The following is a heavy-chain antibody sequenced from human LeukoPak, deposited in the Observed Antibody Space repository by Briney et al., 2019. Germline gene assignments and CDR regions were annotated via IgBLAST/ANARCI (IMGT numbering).Heavy chain of an antibody. CDR2: IINSGGTI. Sequence: PGGSLRLSCAASGFTFSIHGMNWVRQTPGKGLEWVSYIINSGGTIYYADSVQGRFTISRDNAKNSLYLQMNSLRDEDTAVYYCARVGRGLYSMDVWGQGITVTVSS. CDR1: GFTFSIHG. V-gene: IGHV3-48*02. CDR3: ARVGRGLYSMDV. D-gene: IGHD3-10*01. J-gene: IGHJ6*02.